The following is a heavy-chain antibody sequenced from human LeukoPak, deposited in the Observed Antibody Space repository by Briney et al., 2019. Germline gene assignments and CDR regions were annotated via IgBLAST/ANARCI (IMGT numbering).Heavy chain of an antibody. D-gene: IGHD1-26*01. V-gene: IGHV4-61*01. Sequence: SETLSLTCTVSGGSISSSYYYWSWIRQPPGKGLEWIGYIYYSGSTNYNPSLKSRVTISVDTSKNQSSLKLSSVTAADTAVYYCARDPGVGALDYWGQGTLVTVSS. J-gene: IGHJ4*02. CDR3: ARDPGVGALDY. CDR2: IYYSGST. CDR1: GGSISSSYYY.